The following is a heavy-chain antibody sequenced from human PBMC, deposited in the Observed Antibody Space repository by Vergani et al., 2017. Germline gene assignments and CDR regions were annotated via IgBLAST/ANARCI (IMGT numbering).Heavy chain of an antibody. D-gene: IGHD3-3*01. CDR2: IYYSGST. V-gene: IGHV4-59*01. CDR1: GGSISSYY. Sequence: QVQLQESGPGLVKPSETLSLTCTVSGGSISSYYWSWIRQPPGTGLEWIGYIYYSGSTNYNPSLKSRVTISVATSKNQFSLKLGSVTAADTAVYYWARAIPLLEWFHAYGAHYYMDVWGKGTTVTVSS. J-gene: IGHJ6*03. CDR3: ARAIPLLEWFHAYGAHYYMDV.